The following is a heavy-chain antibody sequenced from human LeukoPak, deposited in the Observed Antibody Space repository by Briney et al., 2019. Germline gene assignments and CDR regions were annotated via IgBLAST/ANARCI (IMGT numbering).Heavy chain of an antibody. CDR2: ISYDGSNK. Sequence: SGGSLRLSCAASGFTFSSYGMHWVRQAPGKGLEWVAVISYDGSNKYYADSVKGRFTISRDNSKNTLYLQMNSLRAEDTAVYYCAKERIQLWNTYYFDYWGQGTLVTVSS. D-gene: IGHD5-18*01. CDR1: GFTFSSYG. CDR3: AKERIQLWNTYYFDY. V-gene: IGHV3-30*18. J-gene: IGHJ4*02.